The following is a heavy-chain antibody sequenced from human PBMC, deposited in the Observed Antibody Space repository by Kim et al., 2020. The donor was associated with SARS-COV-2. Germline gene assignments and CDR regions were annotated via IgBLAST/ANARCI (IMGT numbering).Heavy chain of an antibody. Sequence: GGSLRLSCAASGFTFSSYWMSWVRQAPGKGLEWVANIKQDGSEKYYVDSVKGRFTISRDNAKNSLYLQMNSLRAEDTAVYYCARGLESGYDLFGDYWGQGTLVTVSS. CDR3: ARGLESGYDLFGDY. CDR1: GFTFSSYW. D-gene: IGHD5-12*01. V-gene: IGHV3-7*01. CDR2: IKQDGSEK. J-gene: IGHJ4*02.